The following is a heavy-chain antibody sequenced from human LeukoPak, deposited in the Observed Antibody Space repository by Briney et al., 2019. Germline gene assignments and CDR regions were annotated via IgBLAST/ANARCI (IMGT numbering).Heavy chain of an antibody. D-gene: IGHD3-22*01. CDR2: INPSGGST. Sequence: GASVKVSCKASGYTFTSYYMHWVRQAPGQGLEWMGIINPSGGSTSYAQKFQGRVTMTRDTSTSTVYMELSSLRSEDTAVYYCARDPSPDSSGFRAESFQHWGQGTLVTVSS. J-gene: IGHJ1*01. CDR3: ARDPSPDSSGFRAESFQH. V-gene: IGHV1-46*01. CDR1: GYTFTSYY.